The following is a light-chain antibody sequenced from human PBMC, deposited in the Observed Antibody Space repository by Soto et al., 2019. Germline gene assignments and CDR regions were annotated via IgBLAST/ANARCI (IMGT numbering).Light chain of an antibody. CDR3: SSYTSSNTFV. CDR2: DVS. Sequence: QSALTQPASVSGSPGQSITISCTGTSSDVGGYNSVFWYQQHPGKAPKLMIYDVSSRPSWVSNHFSGSKSGNTASLTISGLQAEDEADYYCSSYTSSNTFVFGTGTKVTVL. J-gene: IGLJ1*01. CDR1: SSDVGGYNS. V-gene: IGLV2-14*03.